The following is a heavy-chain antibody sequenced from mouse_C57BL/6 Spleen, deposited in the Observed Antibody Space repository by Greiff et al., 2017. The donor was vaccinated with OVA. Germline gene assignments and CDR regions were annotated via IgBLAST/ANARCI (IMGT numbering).Heavy chain of an antibody. CDR3: ARGGQGGVFAY. J-gene: IGHJ3*01. Sequence: VQLQQSGAELVKPGASVKLSCKASGYTFTSYWMHWVKQRPGQGLEWIGMIHPNSGSTNYNEKFKSKATLTVDKSSSTAYMQLSSLTSEDSAVYYGARGGQGGVFAYWGQGTLVTVSA. CDR2: IHPNSGST. V-gene: IGHV1-64*01. CDR1: GYTFTSYW. D-gene: IGHD3-3*01.